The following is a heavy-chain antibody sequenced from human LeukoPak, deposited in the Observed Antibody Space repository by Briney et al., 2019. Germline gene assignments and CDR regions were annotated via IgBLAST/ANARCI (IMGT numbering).Heavy chain of an antibody. Sequence: SQTLSLTCAISGDSVSSTAWNWIRQSPSRGLEWLGRTYYRSKWYNDYAVSVKSRITINPDTSKNQFSLQLNSVTPEDTAVYYCARGGRGYCTSSSCYFNYWGQGTLVTVSS. D-gene: IGHD2-2*01. CDR3: ARGGRGYCTSSSCYFNY. J-gene: IGHJ4*02. CDR1: GDSVSSTA. CDR2: TYYRSKWYN. V-gene: IGHV6-1*01.